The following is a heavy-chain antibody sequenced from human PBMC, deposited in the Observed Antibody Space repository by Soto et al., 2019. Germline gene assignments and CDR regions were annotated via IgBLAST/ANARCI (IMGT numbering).Heavy chain of an antibody. V-gene: IGHV3-11*01. CDR2: ISSSGSTA. J-gene: IGHJ6*03. CDR3: AREGSGSGTSRCYIDV. CDR1: GFTFSDYY. D-gene: IGHD3-10*01. Sequence: QVQLVESGGGLVKPGGSLRLSCEASGFTFSDYYMMWIRQAPGKGLAWVSYISSSGSTAYYADSVKGRFTISRDNAKNSLYMQMNSLRAEDTAVYYCAREGSGSGTSRCYIDVWGKGTTVTVS.